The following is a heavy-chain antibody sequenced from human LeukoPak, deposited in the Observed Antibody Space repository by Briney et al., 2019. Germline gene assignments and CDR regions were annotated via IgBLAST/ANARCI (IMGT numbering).Heavy chain of an antibody. V-gene: IGHV3-9*01. D-gene: IGHD3-3*01. J-gene: IGHJ4*02. Sequence: GGSLRLSCAASGFTFDNYAMHWVRQAPGKGLEWISGISWNSGSIGYADSVKGRFTISRDNARNSLYLQMNSLRAEDTAFYYCVRDVFSTFGVDLDNWGQGTLVIVSS. CDR1: GFTFDNYA. CDR2: ISWNSGSI. CDR3: VRDVFSTFGVDLDN.